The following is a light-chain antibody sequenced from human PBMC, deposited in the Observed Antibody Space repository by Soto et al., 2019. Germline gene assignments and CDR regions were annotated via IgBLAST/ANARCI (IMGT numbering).Light chain of an antibody. Sequence: EIVLTQSPATLSLSPGERATLSCRASQSVGTFLGWYQQKPGQAPRLIIYDASNRATGVPARFSGTGSGTDFALTISSVEPKDFAVYYCQHRTSWPRTFGQGTKLDMK. CDR3: QHRTSWPRT. CDR2: DAS. J-gene: IGKJ2*01. CDR1: QSVGTF. V-gene: IGKV3-11*01.